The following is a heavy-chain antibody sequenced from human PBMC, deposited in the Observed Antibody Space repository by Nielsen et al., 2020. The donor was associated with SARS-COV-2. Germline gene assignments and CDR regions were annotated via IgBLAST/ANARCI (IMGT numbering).Heavy chain of an antibody. Sequence: SETLSLTCTVSGGSISSYYWSWIRQPPGKGLEWIGYIYYSGSTNYNPSLKSRVTISVDTSKNQFSLKLSSVTAADTAVYYCARAWGYSYGSAPFDPWGQGTLVTVSS. V-gene: IGHV4-59*01. J-gene: IGHJ5*02. CDR1: GGSISSYY. CDR3: ARAWGYSYGSAPFDP. D-gene: IGHD5-18*01. CDR2: IYYSGST.